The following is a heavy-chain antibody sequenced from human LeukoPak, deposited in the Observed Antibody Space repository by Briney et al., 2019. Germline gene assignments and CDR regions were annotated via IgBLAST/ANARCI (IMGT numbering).Heavy chain of an antibody. CDR2: INHSGYT. Sequence: PSETPSLTFAVSGGSFDDYYPALGRQTPRKGLEWIGEINHSGYTNDSPSLKSRVTLSIDTSRKQFSLNLRSVTVADAGFYYCTRMTTGHDYWGQGTLVTVSS. CDR3: TRMTTGHDY. V-gene: IGHV4-34*01. J-gene: IGHJ4*02. D-gene: IGHD4-17*01. CDR1: GGSFDDYY.